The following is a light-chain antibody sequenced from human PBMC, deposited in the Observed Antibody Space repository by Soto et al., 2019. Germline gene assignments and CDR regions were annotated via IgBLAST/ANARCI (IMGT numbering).Light chain of an antibody. J-gene: IGKJ2*01. Sequence: EIVLTQSPGTLSLSPGERATLSCRASQSVSSSYLAWYQQKPGQAPSLLIYGASSRATGIPDRFSGSGSGTDFTLTISRLEPEDFAVYYCQQYGSSRGYTFGQGTKLEIK. CDR1: QSVSSSY. CDR2: GAS. CDR3: QQYGSSRGYT. V-gene: IGKV3-20*01.